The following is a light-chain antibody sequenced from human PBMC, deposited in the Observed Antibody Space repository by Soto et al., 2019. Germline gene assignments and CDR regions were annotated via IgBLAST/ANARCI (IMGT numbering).Light chain of an antibody. J-gene: IGLJ2*01. CDR3: ASKAGSSSPVV. CDR1: RSDIGDYNY. Sequence: QSVLTQPPSASGSPGQSVTISCTGSRSDIGDYNYVSWYQQHPRKAPKLIISEVINRPSGVPDRFSASKSGNTASLTISGLQTEDEADYYCASKAGSSSPVVFGGGTKVTVL. V-gene: IGLV2-8*01. CDR2: EVI.